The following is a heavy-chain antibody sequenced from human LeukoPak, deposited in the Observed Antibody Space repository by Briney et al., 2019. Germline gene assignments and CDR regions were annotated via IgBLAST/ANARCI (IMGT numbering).Heavy chain of an antibody. V-gene: IGHV3-33*01. CDR3: ARDACSSTSCYTPAYYYMDV. J-gene: IGHJ6*03. D-gene: IGHD2-2*01. Sequence: GSLRLSCAASGFTFSSYGMHWVRQAPGKGLEWVAVIWYDGSNKYYADSVKGRFTISRDNSKNTLYLQMNSLRAEDTAVYYCARDACSSTSCYTPAYYYMDVRGKGTTVTVSS. CDR2: IWYDGSNK. CDR1: GFTFSSYG.